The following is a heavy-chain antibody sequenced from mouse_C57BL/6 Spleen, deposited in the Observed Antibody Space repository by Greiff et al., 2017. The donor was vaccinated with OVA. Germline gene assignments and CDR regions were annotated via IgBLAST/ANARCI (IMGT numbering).Heavy chain of an antibody. CDR2: IHPNSGST. J-gene: IGHJ2*01. V-gene: IGHV1-64*01. D-gene: IGHD1-1*01. CDR1: GYTFTSYW. Sequence: VQLQQPGAELVKPGASVKLSCKASGYTFTSYWMHWVKQRPGQGLEWIGMIHPNSGSTNYNEKFKSKATLTVDKSSSTAYMQLSSLTSEDSAVDYCARFTTVSATEDYWGQGTTLTVSS. CDR3: ARFTTVSATEDY.